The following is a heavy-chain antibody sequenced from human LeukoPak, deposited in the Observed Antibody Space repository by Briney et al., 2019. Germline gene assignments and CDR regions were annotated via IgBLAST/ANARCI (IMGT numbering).Heavy chain of an antibody. D-gene: IGHD2-2*01. J-gene: IGHJ5*02. CDR3: ARQAIVVVPAADGGWFDP. Sequence: PGGSLRLSCAASGFTFSSYEMNWVRQAPGKGLEWVSYISSSGSTIYYADSVKGRFTISRDNAKNTLYLQTNSLRAEDTAVYYCARQAIVVVPAADGGWFDPWGQGTLVTVSS. V-gene: IGHV3-48*03. CDR1: GFTFSSYE. CDR2: ISSSGSTI.